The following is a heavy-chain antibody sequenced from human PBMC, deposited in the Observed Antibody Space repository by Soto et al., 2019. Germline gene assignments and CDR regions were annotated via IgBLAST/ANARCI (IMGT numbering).Heavy chain of an antibody. CDR2: LYYSGST. Sequence: SETMSLTCTVSGGSISSSSYYWGWIRQPPGKGLEWSGSLYYSGSTYDNPSLKSLVTISVDTSKNQFSLKLSSVTAADTAVYYCARLGVEDYYYYGMDVWGQGTTVTVSS. J-gene: IGHJ6*02. CDR1: GGSISSSSYY. D-gene: IGHD3-3*01. V-gene: IGHV4-39*01. CDR3: ARLGVEDYYYYGMDV.